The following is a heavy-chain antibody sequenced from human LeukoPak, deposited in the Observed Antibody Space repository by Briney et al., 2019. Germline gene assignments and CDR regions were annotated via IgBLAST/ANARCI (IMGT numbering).Heavy chain of an antibody. D-gene: IGHD6-13*01. V-gene: IGHV4-59*01. CDR2: IYYSGST. Sequence: PSETLSLTCTVSGGSISSYYWSWIRQPPGKGLEWIGYIYYSGSTNYNPSLKSRVTISVDTSKNQFSLKLSSVTAADTAVYYCAREGVSSWYDLFDYWGQGTLVTVSS. CDR1: GGSISSYY. CDR3: AREGVSSWYDLFDY. J-gene: IGHJ4*02.